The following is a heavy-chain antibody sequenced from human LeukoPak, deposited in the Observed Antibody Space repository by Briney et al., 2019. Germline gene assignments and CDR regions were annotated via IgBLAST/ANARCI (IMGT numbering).Heavy chain of an antibody. V-gene: IGHV4-34*01. CDR2: INHSGST. CDR3: ARVYYYDSSGYPFDY. Sequence: SETLSLTCAVYGGSFSGYYWSWIRQPPGKGLEWIGEINHSGSTNYNPSLKSRVAISVDTSKNQFSLKLSSVTAADTAVYYCARVYYYDSSGYPFDYWGQGTLVTVSS. CDR1: GGSFSGYY. J-gene: IGHJ4*02. D-gene: IGHD3-22*01.